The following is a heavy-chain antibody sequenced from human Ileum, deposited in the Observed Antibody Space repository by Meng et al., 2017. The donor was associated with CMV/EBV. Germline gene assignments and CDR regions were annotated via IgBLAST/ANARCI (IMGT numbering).Heavy chain of an antibody. D-gene: IGHD1-26*01. Sequence: RFGAGVNQPGAYVKVSCKASGYTFTGYYLHWVRQAPGQGLEWMAWINPNTGTTDYAQKFRGRVTMTRDTSISTAYMELSSLKSDDTAVYYCARGGGAADYWGQGTLVTVSS. CDR2: INPNTGTT. V-gene: IGHV1-2*02. J-gene: IGHJ4*02. CDR1: GYTFTGYY. CDR3: ARGGGAADY.